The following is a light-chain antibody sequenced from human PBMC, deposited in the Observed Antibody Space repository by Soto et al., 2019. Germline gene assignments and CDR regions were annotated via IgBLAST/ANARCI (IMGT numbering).Light chain of an antibody. V-gene: IGKV2-28*01. Sequence: DIVMTQSPLSLPVTPGEPASISCRSSQSLLYSNGYNYLDWYLQKPGQSPQLLIYLGSNRASGVPDRFSGSGSGTDFTLKISRVEAEDVGVYYCIQALQTPYTFGQGTKLEIK. CDR1: QSLLYSNGYNY. CDR2: LGS. J-gene: IGKJ2*01. CDR3: IQALQTPYT.